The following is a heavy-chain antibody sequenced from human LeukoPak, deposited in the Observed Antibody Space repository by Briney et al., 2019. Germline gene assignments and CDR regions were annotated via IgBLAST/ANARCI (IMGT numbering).Heavy chain of an antibody. V-gene: IGHV3-74*01. Sequence: PGGSLRLSCAASGFTFSSYWMHWVRQAPGKGLVWVSGINSDGSSTSYADSVKGRFTVSSDNATKTLYSQMNSLRSEDTAAPSSARGVAYYYGSGSLYWGQGTLDTVSS. CDR3: ARGVAYYYGSGSLY. CDR2: INSDGSST. J-gene: IGHJ4*02. D-gene: IGHD3-10*01. CDR1: GFTFSSYW.